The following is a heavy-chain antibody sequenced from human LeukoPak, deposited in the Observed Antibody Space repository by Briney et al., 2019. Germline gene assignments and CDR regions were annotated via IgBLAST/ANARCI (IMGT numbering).Heavy chain of an antibody. CDR3: ARDSPQALAILHAFDI. D-gene: IGHD5-12*01. V-gene: IGHV3-48*01. CDR2: ISSSSSTI. J-gene: IGHJ3*02. CDR1: GFTFRRYA. Sequence: GGSLRLSCAASGFTFRRYAMSWVRQAPGKGLEWVSKISSSSSTIYYADSVKGRFTISRDNAKNSLYLQMNSLRAEDTAVYYCARDSPQALAILHAFDIWGHGTMVTVSS.